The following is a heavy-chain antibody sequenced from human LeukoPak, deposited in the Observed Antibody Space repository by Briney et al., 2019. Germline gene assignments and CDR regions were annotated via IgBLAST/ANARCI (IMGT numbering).Heavy chain of an antibody. Sequence: GGSLRLSCAASGFTFSSYWMSWVRQAPGKGLEWVANKKQDGSEKYYVDSVKGRFTISRDNAKNSLYLQMNSLRAEDTAVYYCARFFRSGYDFFYFDYWGQGTLVTVSS. J-gene: IGHJ4*02. CDR2: KKQDGSEK. CDR1: GFTFSSYW. D-gene: IGHD5-12*01. V-gene: IGHV3-7*03. CDR3: ARFFRSGYDFFYFDY.